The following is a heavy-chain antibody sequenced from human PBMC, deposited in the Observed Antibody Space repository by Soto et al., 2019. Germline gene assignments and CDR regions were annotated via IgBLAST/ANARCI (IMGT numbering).Heavy chain of an antibody. Sequence: PSETLSLTCTVSGGSVSSGSYYWSWIRRPPGKGLEWIGYIYYSGSTNYNPSLKSRVTISVDTSKNQFSLKLSSVTAADTAVYYCAREVATTPGYYYGMDVWGQGTTVTVSS. J-gene: IGHJ6*02. CDR3: AREVATTPGYYYGMDV. CDR2: IYYSGST. V-gene: IGHV4-61*01. D-gene: IGHD5-12*01. CDR1: GGSVSSGSYY.